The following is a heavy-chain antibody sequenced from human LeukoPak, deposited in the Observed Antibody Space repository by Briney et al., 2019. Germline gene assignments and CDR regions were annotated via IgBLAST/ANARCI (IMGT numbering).Heavy chain of an antibody. CDR1: GYTFTGYY. V-gene: IGHV1-69*04. CDR3: ARDQSRGTNYYDSSGTSHVDY. J-gene: IGHJ4*02. Sequence: GASVKVSCKASGYTFTGYYMHWVRQAPGQGLEWMGRIIPILGIANYAQKFQGRVTITADKSTSTAYMELSSLRSEDTAVYYCARDQSRGTNYYDSSGTSHVDYWGQGTLVTVSS. CDR2: IIPILGIA. D-gene: IGHD3-22*01.